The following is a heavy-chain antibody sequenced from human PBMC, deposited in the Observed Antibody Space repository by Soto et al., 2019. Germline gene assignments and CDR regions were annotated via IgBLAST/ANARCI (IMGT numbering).Heavy chain of an antibody. V-gene: IGHV4-30-2*01. J-gene: IGHJ5*02. CDR2: IYHSGST. D-gene: IGHD3-10*01. CDR1: GGSISSGGYS. Sequence: SETLSLTCAVSGGSISSGGYSWSWIRQPPGKGLEWIGYIYHSGSTYYNPSLKSRVTISVDRSKNQFSLKLSSVTAADTAVYYCARTGGFGETTPWFDPWGQGTMVTVYS. CDR3: ARTGGFGETTPWFDP.